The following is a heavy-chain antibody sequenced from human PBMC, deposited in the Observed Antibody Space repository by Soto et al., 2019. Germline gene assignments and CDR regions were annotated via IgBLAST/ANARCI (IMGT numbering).Heavy chain of an antibody. D-gene: IGHD3-22*01. CDR3: ARTVEVSSGYYYGMDV. V-gene: IGHV2-70*01. J-gene: IGHJ6*02. CDR1: GFSLITIGMC. Sequence: SGPTLVNPTQTLTLTCTFSGFSLITIGMCVSWIRQPPGKALEWLALIDWDDDKYYSTSLKTRLTISKDTSKNQVVLTMTNMDPVDTATYYCARTVEVSSGYYYGMDVWGQGTTVTVSS. CDR2: IDWDDDK.